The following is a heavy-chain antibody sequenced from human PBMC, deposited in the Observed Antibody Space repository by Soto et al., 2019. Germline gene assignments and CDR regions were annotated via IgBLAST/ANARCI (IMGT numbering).Heavy chain of an antibody. J-gene: IGHJ5*02. D-gene: IGHD3-22*01. CDR2: IYYSGST. CDR3: AREEYYDSSGYYNP. Sequence: DLEWIGYIYYSGSTYYNPSLKSRVTISVDTSKNQFSLKLSSVTAADTAVYYCAREEYYDSSGYYNPWGQGTLVTVSS. V-gene: IGHV4-31*02.